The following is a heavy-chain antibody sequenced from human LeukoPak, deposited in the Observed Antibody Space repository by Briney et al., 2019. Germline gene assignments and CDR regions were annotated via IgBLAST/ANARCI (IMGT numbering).Heavy chain of an antibody. Sequence: GESLRLSCAVSGFTFSDHYMDWVRQAPRKGLEWVGHIRKKPNSYTTEYAASVRGRFTISRDDSKSSMYLDMNSLKTEDTAVYYCTRVSPLAYFFDFWGQGTLVTVSS. J-gene: IGHJ4*02. CDR3: TRVSPLAYFFDF. V-gene: IGHV3-72*01. CDR1: GFTFSDHY. D-gene: IGHD5/OR15-5a*01. CDR2: IRKKPNSYTT.